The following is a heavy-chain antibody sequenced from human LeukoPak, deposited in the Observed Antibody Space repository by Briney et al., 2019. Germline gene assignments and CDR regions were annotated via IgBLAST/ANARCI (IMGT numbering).Heavy chain of an antibody. CDR2: ISGSGGST. CDR1: GFTFSSYA. J-gene: IGHJ4*02. CDR3: AKDGSPLRFLEWLGY. V-gene: IGHV3-23*01. D-gene: IGHD3-3*01. Sequence: GGSLRLSRAASGFTFSSYAMSWVRQAPGKGLEWVSAISGSGGSTYYADSVKGRFTISRDNSKNTLYPQMNSLRAEDTAVYYCAKDGSPLRFLEWLGYWGQGTLVTVSS.